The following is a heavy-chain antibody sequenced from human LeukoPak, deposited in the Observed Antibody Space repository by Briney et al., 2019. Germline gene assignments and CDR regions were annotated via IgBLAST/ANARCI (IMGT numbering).Heavy chain of an antibody. CDR1: GYTFTSYD. V-gene: IGHV1-46*01. Sequence: ASVKVSCKASGYTFTSYDMHWVRQAPGQGLEWMGIINPSGGSTSYAQKSQGRVTMTRDTSTRTLYMELSSVRSEDTAVYYCARRPLTSLAALDHWXQGTLVTVSS. CDR2: INPSGGST. CDR3: ARRPLTSLAALDH. J-gene: IGHJ4*02. D-gene: IGHD3-3*01.